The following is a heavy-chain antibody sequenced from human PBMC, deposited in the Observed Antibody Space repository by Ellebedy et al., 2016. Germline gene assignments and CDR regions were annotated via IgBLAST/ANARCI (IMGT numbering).Heavy chain of an antibody. D-gene: IGHD2-15*01. CDR2: ISAYNGNT. J-gene: IGHJ4*02. CDR1: GYTFTSYG. CDR3: ARDHRYAAPDYFDY. Sequence: ASVKVSXXASGYTFTSYGISWVRQAPGQGLEWMGWISAYNGNTNYAQKLQGRVTMTTDTSTSTAYMELRSLRSDDTAVYYCARDHRYAAPDYFDYWGQGTLVTVSS. V-gene: IGHV1-18*01.